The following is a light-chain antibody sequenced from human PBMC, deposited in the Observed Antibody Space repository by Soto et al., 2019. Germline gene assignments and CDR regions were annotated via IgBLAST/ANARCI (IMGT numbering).Light chain of an antibody. CDR1: SSDVGSYNY. CDR3: SSYTTRAPFYV. Sequence: QSVLTQPSSCCGSPGQSITNSCTGTSSDVGSYNYVSWYQLQPGKAPKLMIYEVSNLPSGVSNRFSGSKSGDTASLTISGLQAEDEADYYCSSYTTRAPFYVFRTGTKVTVL. J-gene: IGLJ1*01. CDR2: EVS. V-gene: IGLV2-14*01.